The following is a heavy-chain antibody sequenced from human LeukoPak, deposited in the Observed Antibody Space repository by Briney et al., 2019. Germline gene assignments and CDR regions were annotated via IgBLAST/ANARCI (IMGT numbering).Heavy chain of an antibody. CDR2: ISGSGGST. D-gene: IGHD6-19*01. CDR3: AKDLKQSSGWGFDP. J-gene: IGHJ5*02. CDR1: GFTFSSYA. Sequence: SGGSLRLSCAASGFTFSSYAMSWVRQAPGKGLEWVSAISGSGGSTYYADSVKGRFTISRDNSKNTLYLQMNGLRAEDTAVYYCAKDLKQSSGWGFDPWGQGTLVTVSS. V-gene: IGHV3-23*01.